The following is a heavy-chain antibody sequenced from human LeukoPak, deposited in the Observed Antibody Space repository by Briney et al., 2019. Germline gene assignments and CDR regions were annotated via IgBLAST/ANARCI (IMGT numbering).Heavy chain of an antibody. D-gene: IGHD2-15*01. CDR2: TRNKANSYTT. CDR3: ASGEVGVVYRAGGRYYYYYHAMDV. V-gene: IGHV3-72*01. J-gene: IGHJ6*02. CDR1: GFTFSDHY. Sequence: PGGSLRLSCAASGFTFSDHYMDWVRQAPGKGLEWVGRTRNKANSYTTEYAASAKGRFTISRDDSKNSLYLQMNSLKTEDTAVYYCASGEVGVVYRAGGRYYYYYHAMDVWGQGTTVTVSS.